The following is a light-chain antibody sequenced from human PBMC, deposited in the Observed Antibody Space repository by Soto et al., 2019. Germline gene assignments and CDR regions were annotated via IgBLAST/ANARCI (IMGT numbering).Light chain of an antibody. CDR1: QSVGSN. CDR2: GAS. V-gene: IGKV3D-15*01. J-gene: IGKJ2*01. CDR3: QQYNNWPPYT. Sequence: EIVMTQSPATLSVSPGERATVSCRASQSVGSNLAWYQQKPGQAPRLLIYGASTRASGIPARFTGSGSGTEFTLTISCLQSEDFALYYFQQYNNWPPYTFGQGTNLDIK.